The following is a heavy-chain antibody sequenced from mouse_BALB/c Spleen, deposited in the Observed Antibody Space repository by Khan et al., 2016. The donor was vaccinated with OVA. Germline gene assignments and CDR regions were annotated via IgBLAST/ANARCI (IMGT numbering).Heavy chain of an antibody. J-gene: IGHJ4*01. V-gene: IGHV1-4*01. Sequence: QVRLQQSGAELARPGASVKMSCKASGYTFTSHTMHWVKQRPGPGLEWIGYINPRSGYTNYNQKFNDKATLTADKSSSTAYMQLSSLTSEDSAVYYCARRTTEYAMDYWGQGTSVTVSS. CDR1: GYTFTSHT. CDR2: INPRSGYT. CDR3: ARRTTEYAMDY. D-gene: IGHD2-14*01.